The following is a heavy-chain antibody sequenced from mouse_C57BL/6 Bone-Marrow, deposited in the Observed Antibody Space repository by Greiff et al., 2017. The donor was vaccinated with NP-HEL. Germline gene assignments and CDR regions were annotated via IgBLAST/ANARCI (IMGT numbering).Heavy chain of an antibody. D-gene: IGHD1-1*02. Sequence: EVQLVESGGGLVKPGGSLKLSCAASGFTFSSYAMSWVRQTPEKRLEWVATISDGGSYTYYPDNVKGRFTISRDNAKNNLYLQMSHLKSEDTAMYYCARELFLAYWGQGTLVTVSA. CDR3: ARELFLAY. V-gene: IGHV5-4*01. CDR2: ISDGGSYT. J-gene: IGHJ3*01. CDR1: GFTFSSYA.